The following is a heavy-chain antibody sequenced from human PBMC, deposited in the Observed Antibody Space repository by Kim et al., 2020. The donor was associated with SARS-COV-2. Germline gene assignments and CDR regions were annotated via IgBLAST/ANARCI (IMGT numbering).Heavy chain of an antibody. D-gene: IGHD3-10*01. V-gene: IGHV3-21*01. CDR2: ISTTGNSK. J-gene: IGHJ4*01. Sequence: GGSLRLSCAASGFTFSSYSMIWVRQAPGGGLEWVSLISTTGNSKYYPSSLKGRLTFSRATTKNSLFLQMTGRDPDTTAFYYCAGPVGHAYSGTGSFFDS. CDR1: GFTFSSYS. CDR3: AGPVGHAYSGTGSFFDS.